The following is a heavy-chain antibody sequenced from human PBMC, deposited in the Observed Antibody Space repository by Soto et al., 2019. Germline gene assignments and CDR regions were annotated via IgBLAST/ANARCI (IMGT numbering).Heavy chain of an antibody. D-gene: IGHD6-19*01. V-gene: IGHV1-8*01. Sequence: QVQLVQSGAEVRKPGASVKVSCKTSGYTFTSYDINWVRQAPGQGLEWMGWMSPNSGNTGYAQKFRGRVTLTMDASTSTAYMELSSLTSDDTAVYYCAAVEGDNPWEFFDYWGQGTLVAVSS. CDR1: GYTFTSYD. CDR3: AAVEGDNPWEFFDY. J-gene: IGHJ4*02. CDR2: MSPNSGNT.